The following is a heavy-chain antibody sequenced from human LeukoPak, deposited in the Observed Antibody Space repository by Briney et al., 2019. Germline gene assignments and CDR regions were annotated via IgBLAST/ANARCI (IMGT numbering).Heavy chain of an antibody. CDR3: ASASRVLGAFDI. J-gene: IGHJ3*02. V-gene: IGHV4-39*01. Sequence: SETLSLTCTVSGGSLSRSSYYWGWIRQPPGKGLEWIGSIYYSGSTYYNPSLKSRVTISVDTSKSQFSLKLSSVTAADTAVYYCASASRVLGAFDIWGQGTMVTVSS. CDR2: IYYSGST. D-gene: IGHD6-13*01. CDR1: GGSLSRSSYY.